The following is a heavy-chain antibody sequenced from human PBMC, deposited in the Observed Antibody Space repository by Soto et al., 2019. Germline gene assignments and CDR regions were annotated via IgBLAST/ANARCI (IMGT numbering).Heavy chain of an antibody. CDR2: ISAYNGNT. Sequence: ASVKVSCKASGYTFTSYGISWVRLAPGQGLEWMGWISAYNGNTNYAQKLQGRVTMTTDTSTSTAYMELRSLRSDDTAVYYCAREGLCSSTSCTYYYYMDVWGKGTTVTVSS. D-gene: IGHD2-2*01. CDR1: GYTFTSYG. CDR3: AREGLCSSTSCTYYYYMDV. J-gene: IGHJ6*03. V-gene: IGHV1-18*01.